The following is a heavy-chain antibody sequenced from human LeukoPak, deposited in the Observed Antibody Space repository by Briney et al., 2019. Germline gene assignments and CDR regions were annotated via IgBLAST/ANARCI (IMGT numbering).Heavy chain of an antibody. D-gene: IGHD3-10*01. CDR3: ARYGSGTDRYYYMDV. CDR2: INPNSGGT. CDR1: GYTFTGYY. V-gene: IGHV1-2*02. Sequence: ASVKVSCKASGYTFTGYYMHWVRQAPGQGLEWMGWINPNSGGTNYAQKFQGRVTMTRDTSISTAYMELSRLRSDDTAVYYCARYGSGTDRYYYMDVWGKGTTVTISS. J-gene: IGHJ6*03.